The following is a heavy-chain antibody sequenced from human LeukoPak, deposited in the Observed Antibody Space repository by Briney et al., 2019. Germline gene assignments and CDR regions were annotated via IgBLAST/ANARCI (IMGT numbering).Heavy chain of an antibody. CDR1: GLTFSSFA. CDR3: ARLREYSYGYGDY. Sequence: GGSLRLSCAASGLTFSSFAMRWVRQAPGKGLEWVSSVSGSGGATYYADSVKGRFTISRDNAKNSLYLQMVSLRAEDTAVYYCARLREYSYGYGDYWGQGTLVTVSS. V-gene: IGHV3-23*01. J-gene: IGHJ4*02. D-gene: IGHD5-18*01. CDR2: VSGSGGAT.